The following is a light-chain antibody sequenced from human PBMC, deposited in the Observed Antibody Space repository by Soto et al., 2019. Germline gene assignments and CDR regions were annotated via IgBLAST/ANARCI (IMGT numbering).Light chain of an antibody. Sequence: QSALTHPRSVSGSPGQSCTISCTGTRSDIGDSDYVSWYQQHPGKVPKLMIYDVNKRPSGVPDRFSVSKSVNTASLTISGLQAADEADYYCCSSAGRDPVVFGGGTQLTVL. V-gene: IGLV2-11*01. CDR2: DVN. J-gene: IGLJ2*01. CDR3: CSSAGRDPVV. CDR1: RSDIGDSDY.